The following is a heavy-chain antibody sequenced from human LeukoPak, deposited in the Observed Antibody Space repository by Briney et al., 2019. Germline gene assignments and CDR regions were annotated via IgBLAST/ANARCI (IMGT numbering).Heavy chain of an antibody. J-gene: IGHJ4*02. Sequence: GGSLRLSCAASGFTFSSYAMGWVRHAPGKGLEWVSSISSSSSYIYYADSVKGRFTISRDNSKNTLYLQMNSLRAEDTAVYYCATLSRDFDYWGQGTLVTVSS. CDR2: ISSSSSYI. V-gene: IGHV3-21*04. CDR3: ATLSRDFDY. CDR1: GFTFSSYA.